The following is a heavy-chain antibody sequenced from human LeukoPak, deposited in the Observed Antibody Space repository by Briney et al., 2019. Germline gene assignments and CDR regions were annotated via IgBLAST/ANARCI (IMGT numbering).Heavy chain of an antibody. CDR1: GFTFSSYS. V-gene: IGHV3-48*04. Sequence: GGSLRLSCAASGFTFSSYSMIWVRQAPGKGLEWVSYIRSSSSTIYYADSVKGRFTISRDNAKNSLYLQMNSLRAEDTAVYYCAMYSSSSRGYYYYYMDVWGKGTTVTVSS. D-gene: IGHD6-6*01. J-gene: IGHJ6*03. CDR2: IRSSSSTI. CDR3: AMYSSSSRGYYYYYMDV.